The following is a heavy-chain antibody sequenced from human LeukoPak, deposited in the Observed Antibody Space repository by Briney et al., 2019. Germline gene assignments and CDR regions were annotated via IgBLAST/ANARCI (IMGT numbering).Heavy chain of an antibody. Sequence: GGSLRLSCAASGFSFTNYAMSWVRQAPARGPEWLSSMKGGGETFYADSVKGRFTLSRDNARNTVSLQMNSLTIEDTAVYYCVVVVEPPDSDSFDVWGQGTMITVSS. CDR3: VVVVEPPDSDSFDV. D-gene: IGHD3-22*01. V-gene: IGHV3-23*01. J-gene: IGHJ3*01. CDR1: GFSFTNYA. CDR2: MKGGGET.